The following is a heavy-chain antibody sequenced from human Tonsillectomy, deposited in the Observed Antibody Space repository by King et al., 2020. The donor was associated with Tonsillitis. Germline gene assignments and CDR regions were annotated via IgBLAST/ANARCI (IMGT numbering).Heavy chain of an antibody. CDR1: GYTFSSYG. D-gene: IGHD3-9*01. Sequence: QLVQSGAEVKKPGASVKVSCKASGYTFSSYGITWVRQAPGQGLEWMGWISAYSGDTDYVQKFQGRVTMTTDTSTSTAYLELRSLRSDDTAVYYCARGRDLLTGFFDNLFDPWGQGTLVTVSS. CDR2: ISAYSGDT. CDR3: ARGRDLLTGFFDNLFDP. J-gene: IGHJ5*02. V-gene: IGHV1-18*01.